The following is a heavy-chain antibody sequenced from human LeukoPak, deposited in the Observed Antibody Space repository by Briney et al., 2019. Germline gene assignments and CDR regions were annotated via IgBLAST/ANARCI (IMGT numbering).Heavy chain of an antibody. CDR2: IYSGGST. CDR3: ASASGGYSYGDYYFDY. J-gene: IGHJ4*02. V-gene: IGHV3-53*01. D-gene: IGHD5-18*01. CDR1: GFTVSSNY. Sequence: GGSLRLSCAASGFTVSSNYMSWVRQAPGKGLEWVSVIYSGGSTYYADSVKGRFTISRDNSKNTLYLQMNSLRAEDTAVYYCASASGGYSYGDYYFDYWGQGTLVAVSS.